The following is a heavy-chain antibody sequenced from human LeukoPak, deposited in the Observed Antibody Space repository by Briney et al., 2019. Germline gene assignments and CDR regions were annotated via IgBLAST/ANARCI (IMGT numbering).Heavy chain of an antibody. V-gene: IGHV1-8*02. Sequence: ASVKVSCKASGYTFTSYDINWVRQATGQGLEGMGLMNPNSGNTGYAQKFQSRGTMTRTASISTAYMELRSLRSDDTAVYYCARKFLGSRGYYFDYWGQGTLVTVSS. J-gene: IGHJ4*02. D-gene: IGHD3-10*01. CDR2: MNPNSGNT. CDR3: ARKFLGSRGYYFDY. CDR1: GYTFTSYD.